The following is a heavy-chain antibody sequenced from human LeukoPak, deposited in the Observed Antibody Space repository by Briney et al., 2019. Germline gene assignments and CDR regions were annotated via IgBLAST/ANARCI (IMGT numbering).Heavy chain of an antibody. CDR3: ARDLTVGRSAYHFDY. D-gene: IGHD4-23*01. CDR2: ISAYNGNT. CDR1: GYTFTSYG. J-gene: IGHJ4*02. V-gene: IGHV1-18*01. Sequence: ASVKVSCKASGYTFTSYGISWVRQAPGQGLEWMGWISAYNGNTNYAQKLQGRVTMTTDTSTSTAYMELRSLRSGDTAVYYCARDLTVGRSAYHFDYWGQGTLVTVSS.